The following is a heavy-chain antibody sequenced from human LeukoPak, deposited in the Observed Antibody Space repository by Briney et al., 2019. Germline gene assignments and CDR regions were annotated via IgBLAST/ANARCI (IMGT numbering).Heavy chain of an antibody. J-gene: IGHJ4*02. CDR1: GGSISSGGYY. D-gene: IGHD3-10*01. CDR3: ARDWEFGELLEF. CDR2: IYHSGST. V-gene: IGHV4-30-2*01. Sequence: SQTLSLTCTVSGGSISSGGYYWSWIRQPPGKGLEWIGYIYHSGSTYYNPSLKSRVTISVDTSRNQFSLKLSSVTAADTAVYYCARDWEFGELLEFWGQGTLVTVSS.